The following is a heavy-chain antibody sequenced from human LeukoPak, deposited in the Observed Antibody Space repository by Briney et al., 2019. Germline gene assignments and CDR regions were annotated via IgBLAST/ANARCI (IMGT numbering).Heavy chain of an antibody. CDR2: IDPSGGST. D-gene: IGHD3-10*01. V-gene: IGHV1-46*01. CDR1: GYTFTSYY. Sequence: ASVEVSCKASGYTFTSYYMHWVRQAPGQGLEWMGIIDPSGGSTSYAQKFQGRVTMTRDMSTSTVYMELSSLRSEDTAVYYCARDRGGITMVRGVIIYWGQGTLVPVSS. CDR3: ARDRGGITMVRGVIIY. J-gene: IGHJ4*02.